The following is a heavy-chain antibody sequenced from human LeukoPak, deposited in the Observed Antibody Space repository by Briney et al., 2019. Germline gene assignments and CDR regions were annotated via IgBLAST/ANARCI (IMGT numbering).Heavy chain of an antibody. CDR1: GFTFSDYN. D-gene: IGHD5-18*01. CDR2: ISNSGDTT. V-gene: IGHV3-11*01. Sequence: GGTLRLSCAAFGFTFSDYNISWIRHGPAKGQGRVEYISNSGDTTYYAGSVKGRLTMSRDNAENSLYLQMTRLRADDTAVYYGASSGGDSYGATYWGKGTLVIVSS. J-gene: IGHJ4*02. CDR3: ASSGGDSYGATY.